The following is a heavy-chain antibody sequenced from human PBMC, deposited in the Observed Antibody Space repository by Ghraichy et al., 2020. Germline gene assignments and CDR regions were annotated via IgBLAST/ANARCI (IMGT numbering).Heavy chain of an antibody. V-gene: IGHV4-39*01. CDR3: ARHEGTVVTVGGRFDI. Sequence: ETLSLTCTVSGGSISSSSYYWGWIRQPPGKGLEWIGSIYYSGSTYYNPSLKSRVTISVDTSKNQFSLKLSSVTAADTAVYYCARHEGTVVTVGGRFDIWGQGTMVTVSS. D-gene: IGHD4-23*01. CDR2: IYYSGST. CDR1: GGSISSSSYY. J-gene: IGHJ3*02.